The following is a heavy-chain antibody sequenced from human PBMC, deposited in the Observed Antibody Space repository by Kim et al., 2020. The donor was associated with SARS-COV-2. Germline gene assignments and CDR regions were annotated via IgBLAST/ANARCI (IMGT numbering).Heavy chain of an antibody. D-gene: IGHD1-1*01. V-gene: IGHV3-23*01. CDR3: ATAGTSTWNTH. J-gene: IGHJ4*02. Sequence: ADSVRGRLPISRDNSKNTRYLQLNSLTVEATAVYYCATAGTSTWNTHWGQGTLVTVSS.